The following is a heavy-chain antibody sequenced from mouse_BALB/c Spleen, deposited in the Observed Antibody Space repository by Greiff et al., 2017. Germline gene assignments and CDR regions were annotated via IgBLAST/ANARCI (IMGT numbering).Heavy chain of an antibody. J-gene: IGHJ4*01. Sequence: EVQGVESGGGLVQPGGSRKLSCAASGFTFSSFGMHWVRQAPEKGLEWVAYISSGSSTIYYADTVKGRFTISRDNPKNTLFLQMTSLRSEDTAMYYCAGYGNYDAMDYWGQGTSVTVSS. D-gene: IGHD2-10*02. CDR2: ISSGSSTI. CDR1: GFTFSSFG. V-gene: IGHV5-17*02. CDR3: AGYGNYDAMDY.